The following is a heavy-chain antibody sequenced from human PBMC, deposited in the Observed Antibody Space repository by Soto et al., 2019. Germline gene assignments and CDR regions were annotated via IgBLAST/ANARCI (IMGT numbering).Heavy chain of an antibody. D-gene: IGHD4-17*01. CDR3: ARYYGDLNPYYFDY. J-gene: IGHJ4*02. Sequence: PSETLSLTCTVSGGSISSSSYYWGWIRQPPGKGLEWIGSIYYSGSTYYNPSLKSRVTISVDTSKNQFSLKLSSVTAADTAVYYRARYYGDLNPYYFDYWGQGILVTVSS. CDR2: IYYSGST. V-gene: IGHV4-39*01. CDR1: GGSISSSSYY.